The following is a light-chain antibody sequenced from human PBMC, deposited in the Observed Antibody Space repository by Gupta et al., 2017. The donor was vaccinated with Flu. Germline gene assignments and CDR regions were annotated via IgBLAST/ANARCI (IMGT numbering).Light chain of an antibody. CDR3: QVWDSNSGRV. J-gene: IGLJ3*02. V-gene: IGLV3-21*02. CDR2: DDD. CDR1: DIGGKS. Sequence: SFVLTQPPSVSVAPGQTDRITCGGRDIGGKSVHWYLRRSGQAPLLVVHDDDDRPSGIPERVSGSKSGNTATLTLSRVEAGDEADYYCQVWDSNSGRVFGGGTKLTVL.